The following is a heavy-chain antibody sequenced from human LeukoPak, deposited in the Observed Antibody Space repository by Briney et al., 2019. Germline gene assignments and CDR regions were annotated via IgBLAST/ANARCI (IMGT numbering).Heavy chain of an antibody. CDR2: IWYDGSNK. V-gene: IGHV3-33*01. J-gene: IGHJ6*02. CDR3: ARGGYSSSWTVDV. CDR1: GFTFSSYG. Sequence: GGSLRLSCAASGFTFSSYGMHWVRQAPGKGLEWVAVIWYDGSNKYYADSVKGRFTISRDNSKNTLYLQMNSLRAEDTAVYYCARGGYSSSWTVDVWGQGTTVTVSS. D-gene: IGHD6-13*01.